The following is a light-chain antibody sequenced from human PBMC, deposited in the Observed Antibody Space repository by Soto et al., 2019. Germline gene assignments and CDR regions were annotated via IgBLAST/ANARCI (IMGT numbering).Light chain of an antibody. CDR2: DAS. J-gene: IGKJ1*01. CDR1: QSVRSY. Sequence: EIVLTQSPATLSLSPGERATLSCRASQSVRSYLAWYQQKPGQAPRLLIYDASNRATGIPARFRGSGSGTEFRLTISSLQSEDFATYYCQQYNTWHPKMAFGRGTKVEIK. V-gene: IGKV3-11*01. CDR3: QQYNTWHPKMA.